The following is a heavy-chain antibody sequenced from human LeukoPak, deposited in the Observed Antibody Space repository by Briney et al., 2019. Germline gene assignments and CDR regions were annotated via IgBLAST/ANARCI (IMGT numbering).Heavy chain of an antibody. CDR1: GGTFSSYA. V-gene: IGHV1-69*06. Sequence: SVKVSCNASGGTFSSYAISWVRQAPGQGLEWMGGIIPIFGTANYAQKFQGRVTITADKSTSTAYMELSSLRSEDTAVYYCARRGSYRYYFDYWGQGTLVTVSS. CDR3: ARRGSYRYYFDY. CDR2: IIPIFGTA. D-gene: IGHD1-26*01. J-gene: IGHJ4*02.